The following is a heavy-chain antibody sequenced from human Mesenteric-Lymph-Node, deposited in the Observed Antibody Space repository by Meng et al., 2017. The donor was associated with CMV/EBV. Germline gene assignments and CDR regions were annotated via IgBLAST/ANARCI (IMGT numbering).Heavy chain of an antibody. J-gene: IGHJ4*02. CDR1: GFTFRNFW. CDR3: ARQYTALVL. V-gene: IGHV3-48*04. CDR2: ISSSGSTI. D-gene: IGHD5-18*01. Sequence: GESLKISCAASGFTFRNFWMNWVRQAPGKGLEWVSYISSSGSTIYYADSVKGRFTISRDNAKNSLYLQMNSLRAEDTAVYYCARQYTALVLWGQGTLVTVSS.